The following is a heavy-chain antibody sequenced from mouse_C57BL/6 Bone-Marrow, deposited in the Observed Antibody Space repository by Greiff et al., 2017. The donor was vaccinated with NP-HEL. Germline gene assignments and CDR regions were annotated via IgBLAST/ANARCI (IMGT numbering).Heavy chain of an antibody. CDR2: IYPGDGDT. CDR1: GYAFSSYW. V-gene: IGHV1-80*01. Sequence: VQLQQSGAELVKPGASVTISCKASGYAFSSYWMNWVKQRPGKGLEWIGQIYPGDGDTNYNGKFTGKATLTADNSSSTAYMQLSSLTSEDSAVYFCAWGYYSNGAVAYWGQGTLVTVSA. D-gene: IGHD2-5*01. CDR3: AWGYYSNGAVAY. J-gene: IGHJ3*01.